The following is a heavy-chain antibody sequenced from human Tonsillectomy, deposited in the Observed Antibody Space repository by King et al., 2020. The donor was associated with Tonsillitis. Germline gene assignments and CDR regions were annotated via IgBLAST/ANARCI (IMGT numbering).Heavy chain of an antibody. CDR3: ARRLCSSISCYRFDP. J-gene: IGHJ5*02. Sequence: QLVQSGAEVKKPGESLKISCKASGYTFASYWSGWVRQMPGKGLEWMGIIYPADSDTRYSPSFQGHGTISADKSISTAYLQWSSLKASDTAIYYCARRLCSSISCYRFDPWGQGTLVTVSS. V-gene: IGHV5-51*01. CDR1: GYTFASYW. CDR2: IYPADSDT. D-gene: IGHD2-2*01.